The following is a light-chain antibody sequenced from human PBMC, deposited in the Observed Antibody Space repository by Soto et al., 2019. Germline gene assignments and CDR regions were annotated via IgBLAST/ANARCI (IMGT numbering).Light chain of an antibody. CDR1: QSVSSSY. V-gene: IGKV3-20*01. Sequence: EIVLTQSPGTLSLSPGERATLSCRASQSVSSSYLAWYQQKPGQAPRLLIYGASSRATGIPDRFSGSGSETDFTLTISRLEPEDFAVYYCQQYGDSVTFGGGTKVDIK. CDR2: GAS. J-gene: IGKJ4*01. CDR3: QQYGDSVT.